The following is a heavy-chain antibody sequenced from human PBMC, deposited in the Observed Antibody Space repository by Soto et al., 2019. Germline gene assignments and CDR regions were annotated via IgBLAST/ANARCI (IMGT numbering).Heavy chain of an antibody. CDR2: INHSGST. V-gene: IGHV4-34*01. Sequence: QVQLQQWGAGLLKPSETLSLTCAVYGGSFSGYYWSWIRQPPGKGLEWIGEINHSGSTNYNPSLKSRVTISVDTSKNQFALKLSSVTAADTAVYYCARGYPGYSCGRAPRGFDPWCQGTLVTVSS. CDR3: ARGYPGYSCGRAPRGFDP. CDR1: GGSFSGYY. J-gene: IGHJ5*02. D-gene: IGHD6-19*01.